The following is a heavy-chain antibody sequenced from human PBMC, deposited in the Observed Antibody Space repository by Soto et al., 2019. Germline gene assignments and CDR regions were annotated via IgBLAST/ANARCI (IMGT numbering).Heavy chain of an antibody. V-gene: IGHV1-69*13. CDR2: IIPIFGTA. Sequence: SVKVSCKASGGTFSSYAISWVRQAPGQGLEWMGGIIPIFGTANYAQKFQGRVTITADESTSTAYMELSSLRSEDTAVYYCARHTGGYDISYFDYWGQGTLVTVYS. CDR1: GGTFSSYA. D-gene: IGHD5-12*01. J-gene: IGHJ4*02. CDR3: ARHTGGYDISYFDY.